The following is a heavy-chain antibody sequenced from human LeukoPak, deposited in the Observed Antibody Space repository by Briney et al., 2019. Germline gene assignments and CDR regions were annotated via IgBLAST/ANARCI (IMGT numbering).Heavy chain of an antibody. V-gene: IGHV1-8*01. CDR1: GYSFTSYD. CDR2: MNPHSGNA. Sequence: ASVKVSCKASGYSFTSYDVNWVRQATGQGLEWMGWMNPHSGNAGYTQKFQGRVTMTSNTSISTAFMELSSLRSEDTAVYYCTRGFYADGNGDYNKEFDFWGQGTQVTVSS. J-gene: IGHJ4*02. CDR3: TRGFYADGNGDYNKEFDF. D-gene: IGHD2/OR15-2a*01.